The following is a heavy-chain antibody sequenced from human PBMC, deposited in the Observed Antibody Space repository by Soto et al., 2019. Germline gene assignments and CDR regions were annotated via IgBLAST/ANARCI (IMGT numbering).Heavy chain of an antibody. J-gene: IGHJ4*02. CDR1: GYTFTSYG. CDR3: ARDRLWDYGDYGIDY. D-gene: IGHD4-17*01. Sequence: ASVKVSCRASGYTFTSYGISWVRQAPGQGLEWMGWISAYNGNTNYAQKLQGRVTMTTDTSTSTAYMELRSLRSDDAAVYYCARDRLWDYGDYGIDYWGQGTLVTVSS. V-gene: IGHV1-18*01. CDR2: ISAYNGNT.